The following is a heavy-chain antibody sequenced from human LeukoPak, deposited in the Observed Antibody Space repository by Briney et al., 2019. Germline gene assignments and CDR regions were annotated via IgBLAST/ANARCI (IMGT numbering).Heavy chain of an antibody. CDR3: ARGIAARNYYYYMDV. D-gene: IGHD6-6*01. V-gene: IGHV1-69*05. Sequence: SVKVSCKASGGTFSSYAISWVRQAPGRGLEWMGGIIPIFGTANYAQKFQGRVTITTDESTSTAYMELSSLRSEDTAVYYCARGIAARNYYYYMDVWGKGTTVTVSS. CDR2: IIPIFGTA. CDR1: GGTFSSYA. J-gene: IGHJ6*03.